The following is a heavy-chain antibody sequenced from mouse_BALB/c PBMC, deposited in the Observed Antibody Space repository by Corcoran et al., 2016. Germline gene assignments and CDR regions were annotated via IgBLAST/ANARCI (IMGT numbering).Heavy chain of an antibody. CDR1: GFDFSRYW. Sequence: EVKLLESGGGLVQPGGSLNLSCAASGFDFSRYWMSWARQAPGKGQEWIGEINPGSSTINYTPSLKDKFIISRDNAKNTLYLQMSKVRSEDTALYYCARNYGSSYYYAMDYWGQGTSVTVSS. J-gene: IGHJ4*01. CDR2: INPGSSTI. V-gene: IGHV4-2*02. CDR3: ARNYGSSYYYAMDY. D-gene: IGHD1-1*01.